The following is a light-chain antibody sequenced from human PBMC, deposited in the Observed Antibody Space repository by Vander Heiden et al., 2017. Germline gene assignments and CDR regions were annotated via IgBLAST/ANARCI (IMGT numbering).Light chain of an antibody. Sequence: TLPLFPGERATLSRRARQSVSSNLAGYQQKPGQAPRLHIYGASTRATVIPARFSCCRSGTDFTLTLSTLLSEDFAPYYCQHYNNLPSSWTFGQGTKVEIK. CDR3: QHYNNLPSSWT. CDR1: QSVSSN. V-gene: IGKV3D-15*02. J-gene: IGKJ1*01. CDR2: GAS.